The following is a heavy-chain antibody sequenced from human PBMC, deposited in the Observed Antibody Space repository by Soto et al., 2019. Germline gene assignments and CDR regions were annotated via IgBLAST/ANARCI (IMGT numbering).Heavy chain of an antibody. D-gene: IGHD3-3*01. CDR2: ISSSGSTI. CDR3: ARSPQYFSALYYYYGMDV. CDR1: GFTFSSYE. J-gene: IGHJ6*02. V-gene: IGHV3-48*03. Sequence: EVQLVESGGGLVQPGGSLRLSCAASGFTFSSYEMNWVRQAPGKGLEWVSYISSSGSTIYYADSVKGRFTISRDNAKNSLYLQMNSLRAEDTAVYYCARSPQYFSALYYYYGMDVWGQGTTVTVSS.